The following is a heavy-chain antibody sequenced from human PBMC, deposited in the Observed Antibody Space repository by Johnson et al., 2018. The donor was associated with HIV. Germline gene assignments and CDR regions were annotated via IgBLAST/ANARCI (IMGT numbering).Heavy chain of an antibody. CDR2: IRYDGSNK. CDR1: GFTFSSYG. Sequence: QVQLVESGGGVVQPGGSLRLSCAASGFTFSSYGMHWVRQAPGKGLEWVAFIRYDGSNKYYADSVKGRFTISRDNSKNTLYLQMNSLRAEDTAVYYCARGGSIWYESSGYSDVFDIWGQGTMVTVSS. CDR3: ARGGSIWYESSGYSDVFDI. J-gene: IGHJ3*02. D-gene: IGHD3-22*01. V-gene: IGHV3-30*02.